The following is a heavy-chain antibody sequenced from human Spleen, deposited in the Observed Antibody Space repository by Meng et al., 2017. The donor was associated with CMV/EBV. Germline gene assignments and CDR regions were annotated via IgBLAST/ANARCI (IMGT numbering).Heavy chain of an antibody. V-gene: IGHV1-2*02. CDR3: ARDLTYYDILTGYYTRYYFDY. Sequence: ASVKVSCKASGYTFTGYYMHWVRQAPGQGLEWMGWINPNSGGTNYAQKFQGRVTMTRDTSISTAYMELSRLRSDDTAVYYRARDLTYYDILTGYYTRYYFDYWGQGTLVTVSS. D-gene: IGHD3-9*01. J-gene: IGHJ4*02. CDR2: INPNSGGT. CDR1: GYTFTGYY.